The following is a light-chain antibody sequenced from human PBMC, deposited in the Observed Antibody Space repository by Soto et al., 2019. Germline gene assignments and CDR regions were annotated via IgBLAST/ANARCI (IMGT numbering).Light chain of an antibody. V-gene: IGKV2-28*01. J-gene: IGKJ2*01. CDR1: QSLLHSNGYNY. CDR2: LGS. Sequence: DIVMTQSPLPLPVTPGEPASISCRSSQSLLHSNGYNYLDWYVQKPGQSPQLLIYLGSNRASGVPDRFSGSGAGTDFLLTISRVEAADVGVYYCMQSLQTPRTFGQGTKLEI. CDR3: MQSLQTPRT.